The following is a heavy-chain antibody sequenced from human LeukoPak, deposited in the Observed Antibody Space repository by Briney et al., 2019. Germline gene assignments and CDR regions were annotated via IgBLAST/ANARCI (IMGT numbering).Heavy chain of an antibody. J-gene: IGHJ4*02. CDR2: VSSDGSID. CDR1: GFTFSNYG. Sequence: PGGSLRLSCAASGFTFSNYGMHWVRQAPGKGLEWVAVVSSDGSIDYYADSVRGRFTVSRDNSKNTLYLQMNSLRAEDTAVYYCAKDGNGYSYGWFDYWGQGTLVTVSS. V-gene: IGHV3-30*18. CDR3: AKDGNGYSYGWFDY. D-gene: IGHD5-18*01.